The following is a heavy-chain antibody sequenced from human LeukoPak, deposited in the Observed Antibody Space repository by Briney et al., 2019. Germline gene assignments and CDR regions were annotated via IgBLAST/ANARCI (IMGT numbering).Heavy chain of an antibody. D-gene: IGHD1-1*01. J-gene: IGHJ4*02. CDR1: GGYIISRSHY. CDR2: VYYSGNT. V-gene: IGHV4-39*01. Sequence: SETLSLTCTVSGGYIISRSHYWGWIRQPPGKGLEWIGSVYYSGNTYYNPSLKTRATISIDTPTSKNQFSLTLCSVTAADTAVYYCARHHAEILVPNDWGQGTLVTVSS. CDR3: ARHHAEILVPND.